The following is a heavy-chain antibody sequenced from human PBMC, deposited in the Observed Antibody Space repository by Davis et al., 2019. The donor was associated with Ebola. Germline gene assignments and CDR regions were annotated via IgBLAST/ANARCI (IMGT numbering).Heavy chain of an antibody. CDR1: GYTFTGYY. D-gene: IGHD2-21*01. V-gene: IGHV1-2*02. CDR3: ARDSSRGDCYSY. CDR2: INPNSGGT. Sequence: ASVKVSCKASGYTFTGYYIHWVRQAPGQGLEWMGWINPNSGGTNYAQKFQGRVTMTRDTSISTAYMELRSLRSDDTAVYYCARDSSRGDCYSYWGQGTLVTVSS. J-gene: IGHJ4*02.